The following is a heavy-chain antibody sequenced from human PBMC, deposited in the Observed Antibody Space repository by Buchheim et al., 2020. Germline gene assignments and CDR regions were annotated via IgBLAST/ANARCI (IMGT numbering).Heavy chain of an antibody. J-gene: IGHJ6*02. CDR3: ARDRGRDGMDV. V-gene: IGHV4-31*03. D-gene: IGHD2-15*01. Sequence: QVQLQESGPGLVKPSQTLSLTCTVSGGSISRGGYYWGWIRQHPGKGLEWIGYIYYSGSTYYNPSLQSRVTISVDTSNNQFSLKLSSVTAADTAVYYCARDRGRDGMDVWGQGTT. CDR1: GGSISRGGYY. CDR2: IYYSGST.